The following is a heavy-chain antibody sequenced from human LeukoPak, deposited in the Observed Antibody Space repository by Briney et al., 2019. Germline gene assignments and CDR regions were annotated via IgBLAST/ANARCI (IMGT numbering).Heavy chain of an antibody. Sequence: TSETLSLTCAVYGGSFSGYYWSWIRQPPGKGLEWIGEINHSGSTNYNPSLKSRVTISVDTSKNQFSLKLSSVTAADTAVYYCARGVLYCSSTSCYWHYYYYGMDVWGQGTTVTVSS. CDR1: GGSFSGYY. CDR2: INHSGST. J-gene: IGHJ6*02. CDR3: ARGVLYCSSTSCYWHYYYYGMDV. V-gene: IGHV4-34*01. D-gene: IGHD2-2*01.